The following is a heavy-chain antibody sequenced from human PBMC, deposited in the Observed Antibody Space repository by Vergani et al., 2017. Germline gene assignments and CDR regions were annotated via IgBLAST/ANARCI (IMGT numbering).Heavy chain of an antibody. D-gene: IGHD2-15*01. J-gene: IGHJ4*02. Sequence: QVQLVQSGAEVKKPGSSVKVSCKASGGTFSSYAISWVRQAPGQGLEWMGGIIPIFGTANYAQKFQGRVTITADESTSTAYMELSSLRSEETAVYYCARYCSGGSCLDPYYFDYWGQGTLVTVSS. V-gene: IGHV1-69*01. CDR2: IIPIFGTA. CDR3: ARYCSGGSCLDPYYFDY. CDR1: GGTFSSYA.